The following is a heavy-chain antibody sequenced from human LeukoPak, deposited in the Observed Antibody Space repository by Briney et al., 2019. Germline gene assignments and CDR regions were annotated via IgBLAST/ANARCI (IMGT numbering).Heavy chain of an antibody. CDR1: GGSISGWY. CDR3: ARETSLAGFASGLGFNY. J-gene: IGHJ4*02. D-gene: IGHD6-19*01. V-gene: IGHV4-59*01. Sequence: PSETLSLTCTVSGGSISGWYWSWIRQPPGKGLEWIGYIYGSGNTNYNPSLKSRVTMSIDTSKNQFSLKLTSVTAADTATYYCARETSLAGFASGLGFNYWGQGILVTASS. CDR2: IYGSGNT.